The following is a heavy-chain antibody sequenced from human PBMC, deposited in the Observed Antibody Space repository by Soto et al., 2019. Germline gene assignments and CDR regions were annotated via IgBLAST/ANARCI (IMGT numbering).Heavy chain of an antibody. CDR2: LTAYDGKR. J-gene: IGHJ4*02. V-gene: IGHV1-18*01. D-gene: IGHD4-17*01. Sequence: QVQMVQSGGEARKTGASVRVSCKTSGYTFTTFGIHWVRQAPGQGLEWMGCLTAYDGKRNFAQKFQDRLTMTMDKTTSTGYMELSGLRSDDTGVYFCARGLTYGDFDYWGRGTQVAVSS. CDR1: GYTFTTFG. CDR3: ARGLTYGDFDY.